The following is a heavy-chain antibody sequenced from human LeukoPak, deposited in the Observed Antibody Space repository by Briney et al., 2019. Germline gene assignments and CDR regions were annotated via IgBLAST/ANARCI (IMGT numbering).Heavy chain of an antibody. CDR2: IYYSGST. J-gene: IGHJ3*02. CDR3: ARGIVVVPAARGVGAFDI. V-gene: IGHV4-30-4*01. D-gene: IGHD2-2*01. Sequence: PSQTLSLTCTVSGGSISSGDYYWSWIRQPPGKGLEWIGYIYYSGSTYYNPSLKSRVTISVDTSKNQFSLKLSSVTAADTAVYYCARGIVVVPAARGVGAFDIWGQGTMVTDSS. CDR1: GGSISSGDYY.